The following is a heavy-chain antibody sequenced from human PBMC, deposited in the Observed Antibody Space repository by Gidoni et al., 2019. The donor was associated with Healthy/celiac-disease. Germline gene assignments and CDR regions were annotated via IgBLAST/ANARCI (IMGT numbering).Heavy chain of an antibody. CDR3: ARDSSSWYYYYYMDV. Sequence: QVQLVQSGAEVKKPGASVKVSCKASGYTFTSYYMHWVRQAPGQGLEWMGIINPSGGSTSYAQKFQGRVTMTRDTSTSTVYMELSSLRSEDTAVYYCARDSSSWYYYYYMDVWGKGTTVTVSS. CDR1: GYTFTSYY. J-gene: IGHJ6*03. V-gene: IGHV1-46*01. D-gene: IGHD6-13*01. CDR2: INPSGGST.